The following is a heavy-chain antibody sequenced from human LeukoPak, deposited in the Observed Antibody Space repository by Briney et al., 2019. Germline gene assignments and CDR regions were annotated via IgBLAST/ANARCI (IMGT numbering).Heavy chain of an antibody. CDR2: MYTSGST. CDR3: ARGAAAGTDEYFQH. D-gene: IGHD6-13*01. CDR1: GGSMSSGSYY. Sequence: SETLSLTCTVSGGSMSSGSYYWSWIRQPAGKGLEWIGRMYTSGSTNYNPSLKSRVTISVDTSKNQFSLKLSSVTAADTAVYYCARGAAAGTDEYFQHWGQGTLVTVSS. J-gene: IGHJ1*01. V-gene: IGHV4-61*02.